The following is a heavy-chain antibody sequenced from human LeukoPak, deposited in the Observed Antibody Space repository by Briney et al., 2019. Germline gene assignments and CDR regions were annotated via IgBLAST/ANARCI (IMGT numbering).Heavy chain of an antibody. D-gene: IGHD1-1*01. Sequence: SETLSLTCAVYGGSFSGYYWSWIRQPPGKGLEWIGEINHSGSTNYNPSLKSRVTISVDTSKNQFSLKLTSVTAADTAVYYCARYSFPAWRSFDYWGQGTLVSVSP. J-gene: IGHJ4*02. CDR3: ARYSFPAWRSFDY. CDR1: GGSFSGYY. V-gene: IGHV4-34*01. CDR2: INHSGST.